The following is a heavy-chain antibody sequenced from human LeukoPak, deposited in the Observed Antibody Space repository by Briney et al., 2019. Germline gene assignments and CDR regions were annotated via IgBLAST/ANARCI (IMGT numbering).Heavy chain of an antibody. CDR2: ISSSSSYI. J-gene: IGHJ4*02. CDR3: AKLGVRDFDY. Sequence: GGSLRLSCAASGFTFSSYSMNWVRQAPGKGLEWVSSISSSSSYIYYADSVKGRFTISRDNAKNSLYLQMNSLRTEDTAVYYCAKLGVRDFDYWGQGTLVTVSS. V-gene: IGHV3-21*04. CDR1: GFTFSSYS. D-gene: IGHD3-10*01.